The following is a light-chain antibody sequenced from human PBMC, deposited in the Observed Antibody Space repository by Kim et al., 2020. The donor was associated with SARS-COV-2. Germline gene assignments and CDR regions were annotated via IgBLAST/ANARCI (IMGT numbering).Light chain of an antibody. Sequence: SAAVGDRVTIPCRASHNIRTQLAWYQQKPGTAPKLLIYQASSLQSGVPSRFSGTGSGTEFTLTINSLQPDDIATYYCQQYASYWTFGQGTKVDIK. CDR1: HNIRTQ. CDR3: QQYASYWT. CDR2: QAS. V-gene: IGKV1-5*03. J-gene: IGKJ1*01.